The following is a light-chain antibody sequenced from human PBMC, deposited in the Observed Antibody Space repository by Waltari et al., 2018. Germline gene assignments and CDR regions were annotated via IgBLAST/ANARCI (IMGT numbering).Light chain of an antibody. CDR2: SDK. J-gene: IGLJ2*01. Sequence: QSVLTQPPSASGTPGQRVIISCSGGSSNIGRNTVNWYQQLPGTAPKLLIHSDKQRPAGVPDRFSGSKSGTSASLAISGLQSADEADYYCAAWDDSLNVLFGGGTKLTVL. CDR3: AAWDDSLNVL. V-gene: IGLV1-44*01. CDR1: SSNIGRNT.